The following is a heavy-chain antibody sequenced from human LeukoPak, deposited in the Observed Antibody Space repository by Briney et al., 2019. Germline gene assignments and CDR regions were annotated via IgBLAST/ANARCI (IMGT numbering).Heavy chain of an antibody. Sequence: PGGSLRLSCAAAGFTFSNNAMHWVRQAPGNWLEWVAFIRYDGSNKYYADSVKGRLTISRDNSKNTLYLQMNSLRAEDTAVYYCAKVWRVPAAPPLPPQIDYWGQGTLVTVSS. J-gene: IGHJ4*02. D-gene: IGHD2-2*01. CDR2: IRYDGSNK. V-gene: IGHV3-30*02. CDR1: GFTFSNNA. CDR3: AKVWRVPAAPPLPPQIDY.